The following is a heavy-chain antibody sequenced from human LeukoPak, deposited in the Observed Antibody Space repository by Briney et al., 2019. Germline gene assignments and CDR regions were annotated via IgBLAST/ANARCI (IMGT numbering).Heavy chain of an antibody. CDR1: GFTFSNYW. CDR3: VRDYVWGTSESDY. V-gene: IGHV3-74*01. D-gene: IGHD3-16*01. CDR2: INSDGINT. Sequence: SGGSLRLSCAASGFTFSNYWMHWVRQAPGKGLVWVSRINSDGINTSYADSVKGRFTISRDNAKNSLFLQMNSLRAEDTAIYYCVRDYVWGTSESDYWGQGILVTVSS. J-gene: IGHJ4*02.